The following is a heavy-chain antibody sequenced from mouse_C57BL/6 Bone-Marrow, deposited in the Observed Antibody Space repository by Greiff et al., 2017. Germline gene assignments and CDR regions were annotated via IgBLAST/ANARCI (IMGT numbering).Heavy chain of an antibody. V-gene: IGHV5-4*01. CDR2: ISDGGSYT. CDR1: GFTFSSYA. Sequence: EVQLVESGGGLVKPGGSLKLSCAASGFTFSSYAMSWVRQTPEKRLEWVATISDGGSYTYYPDNVKGRFTISRDNAKNNLYLQMSHLKSEDTAMYYCARGGMVTSFAYWGQGTLVTVSA. D-gene: IGHD2-2*01. J-gene: IGHJ3*01. CDR3: ARGGMVTSFAY.